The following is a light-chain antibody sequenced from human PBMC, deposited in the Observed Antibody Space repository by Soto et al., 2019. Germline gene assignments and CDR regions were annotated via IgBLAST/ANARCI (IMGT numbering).Light chain of an antibody. CDR2: DAS. CDR3: QQHISWPLT. J-gene: IGKJ4*01. V-gene: IGKV3-11*01. Sequence: EIVLTLSPATLSLSPGKSATLSCRASQSVTNSLAWYQQKPGQAPRLLVYDASNRATGIPTRFSGSGSGTDFTLTISNLETEDFAVYYCQQHISWPLTFGGGTKVDI. CDR1: QSVTNS.